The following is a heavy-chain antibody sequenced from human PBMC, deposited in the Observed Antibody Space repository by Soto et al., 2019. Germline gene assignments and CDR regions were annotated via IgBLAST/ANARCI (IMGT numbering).Heavy chain of an antibody. J-gene: IGHJ3*02. Sequence: PSKALSLTCTVSGGSISSYYWSWIRQPPGQGLEWIGYIYYSGSTNYNPSLKSRVTISVDTSKNQFSLKLSSVTAADTAVYYCERGEYGVVVAARATVVAFDIWCQCRRVT. CDR2: IYYSGST. D-gene: IGHD2-15*01. CDR1: GGSISSYY. CDR3: ERGEYGVVVAARATVVAFDI. V-gene: IGHV4-59*01.